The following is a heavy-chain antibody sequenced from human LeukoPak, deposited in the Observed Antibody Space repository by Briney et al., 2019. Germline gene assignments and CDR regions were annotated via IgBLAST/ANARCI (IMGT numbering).Heavy chain of an antibody. V-gene: IGHV4-4*09. CDR3: ARLTRLSTSPDRYYLDY. Sequence: SETLSLTCTVSGDSISSYYWSWIRQPSGKGLEWIGYIHTGGGTSYIPSLKGRVTISIDTSKNQFSLKLSSVTAADSAVYYCARLTRLSTSPDRYYLDYWGQGTLVTVSS. CDR1: GDSISSYY. J-gene: IGHJ4*02. CDR2: IHTGGGT. D-gene: IGHD6-6*01.